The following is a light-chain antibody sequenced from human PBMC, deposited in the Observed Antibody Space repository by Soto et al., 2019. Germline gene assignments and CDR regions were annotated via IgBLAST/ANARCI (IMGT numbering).Light chain of an antibody. J-gene: IGKJ4*01. CDR1: QSISSY. CDR3: QQSYSTPPT. V-gene: IGKV1-39*01. CDR2: AAS. Sequence: DIQMTQSPSSLSASVGDRVSITCRASQSISSYLNWYQQKPGKAPKLLIYAASSLQSGVPSRFSGSGSGTDFTLTISSLQPEDFATYYCQQSYSTPPTFGGGTKVAIK.